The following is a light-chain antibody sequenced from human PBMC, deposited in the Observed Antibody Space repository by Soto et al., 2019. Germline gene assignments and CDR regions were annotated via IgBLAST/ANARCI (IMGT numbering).Light chain of an antibody. CDR2: DAS. V-gene: IGKV3-11*01. J-gene: IGKJ2*01. CDR3: HQSYSMPNT. CDR1: QSLSSY. Sequence: EIVLTQSPATLSLSPGERATLSCRASQSLSSYLAWYQQKPGQAPRLLIYDASNRATGIPARFSGSGSGTDFTLTISSLEPEDFATYYCHQSYSMPNTFGQGTKLEIK.